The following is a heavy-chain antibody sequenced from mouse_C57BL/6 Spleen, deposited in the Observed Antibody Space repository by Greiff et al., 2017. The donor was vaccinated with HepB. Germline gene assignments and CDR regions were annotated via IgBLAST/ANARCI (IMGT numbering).Heavy chain of an antibody. CDR3: ARRALPHYAMDY. CDR2: IYWDDDQ. J-gene: IGHJ4*01. Sequence: QVTLKESGPGILQSSQTLSLTCSFSGFSLSTSGMGVSWIRQPSGKGLEWLAHIYWDDDQLYNPSLKSRLTISKDTSRNQVFLQITIVDTADTATYYCARRALPHYAMDYWGQVTSVTVSS. V-gene: IGHV8-12*01. CDR1: GFSLSTSGMG.